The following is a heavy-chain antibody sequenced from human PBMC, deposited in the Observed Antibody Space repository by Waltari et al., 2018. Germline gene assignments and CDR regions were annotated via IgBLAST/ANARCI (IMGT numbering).Heavy chain of an antibody. CDR3: ARGGGRDGYNLFI. D-gene: IGHD3-16*01. CDR1: GYTFTSYA. Sequence: QVQLVQSGAEVKKPGASVKVSCKASGYTFTSYAMHWVRQAPGQRLEWMGGIIPIFGTANYAQKFQGRVTITTDESTSTAYMELSSLRSEDTAVYYCARGGGRDGYNLFIWGQGTMVTVSS. CDR2: IIPIFGTA. J-gene: IGHJ3*02. V-gene: IGHV1-69*05.